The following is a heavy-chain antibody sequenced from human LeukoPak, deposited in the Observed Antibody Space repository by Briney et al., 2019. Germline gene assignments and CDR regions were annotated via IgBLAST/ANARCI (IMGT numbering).Heavy chain of an antibody. Sequence: GGSLRLSCAASGFTFSSYAMSWVRQAPGKGLEWVSAISGSGGSTYYADSVKGRFTISRDNSKNTLYLQMNSLRAGDTAVYYCAKERIQLWLRNWFDPWGQGTLVTVSS. CDR3: AKERIQLWLRNWFDP. D-gene: IGHD5-18*01. J-gene: IGHJ5*02. V-gene: IGHV3-23*01. CDR1: GFTFSSYA. CDR2: ISGSGGST.